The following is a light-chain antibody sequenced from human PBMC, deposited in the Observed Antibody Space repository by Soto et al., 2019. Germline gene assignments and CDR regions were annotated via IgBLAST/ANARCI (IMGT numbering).Light chain of an antibody. CDR1: QGIGST. J-gene: IGKJ4*01. V-gene: IGKV3-15*01. CDR2: DSS. Sequence: IVVTHSPAALSVSPWDRLTLSCRASQGIGSTLAWYQQKPGQTPRLLIYDSSTRATGIPARFSGSGSGTEFTLTINGLQSEDFAVYYCQRYNNWPLTFGGGTKVDI. CDR3: QRYNNWPLT.